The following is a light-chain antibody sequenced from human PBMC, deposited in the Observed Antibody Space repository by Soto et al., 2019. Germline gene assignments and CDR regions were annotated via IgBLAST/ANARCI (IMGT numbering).Light chain of an antibody. V-gene: IGKV1-33*01. CDR2: ASS. CDR1: QDISDS. CDR3: QQSHNLPYT. J-gene: IGKJ2*01. Sequence: DIQLTQSPSSLSASVGDRVTITCQVNQDISDSLNWFQQKPGEAPKLLIYASSNLETWVPSRFSGSGSGPDFTLTISSLQPEDIATYYCQQSHNLPYTFGQGTKLEIK.